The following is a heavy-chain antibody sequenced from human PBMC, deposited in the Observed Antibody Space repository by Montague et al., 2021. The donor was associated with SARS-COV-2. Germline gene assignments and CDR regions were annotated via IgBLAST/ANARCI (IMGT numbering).Heavy chain of an antibody. D-gene: IGHD3-22*01. V-gene: IGHV4-39*01. J-gene: IGHJ4*02. CDR1: GGSISSSSYY. CDR2: IYFSGST. CDR3: ARHIPYYYDSSDYYEGYYFDY. Sequence: SETLSLTCTVSGGSISSSSYYWGWIRQPPGKGLEWIGSIYFSGSTYYNPSLKSRVTISIDTSKNQFSLKLSSVTAADTAVYYCARHIPYYYDSSDYYEGYYFDYWGQGTLVTVSS.